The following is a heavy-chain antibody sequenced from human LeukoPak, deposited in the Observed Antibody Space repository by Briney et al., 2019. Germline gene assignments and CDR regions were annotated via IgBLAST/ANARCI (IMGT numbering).Heavy chain of an antibody. V-gene: IGHV1-24*01. CDR2: FDPEDGET. CDR3: ARSDCSGGSCYPYFDY. Sequence: ASVKVSCKVSGYTLTELSMHWVRQAPGKGLEWMGGFDPEDGETIYAQKFQGRVTMTRDTSISTAYMELSRLRSDDTAVYYCARSDCSGGSCYPYFDYWGQGTLVTVSP. J-gene: IGHJ4*02. D-gene: IGHD2-15*01. CDR1: GYTLTELS.